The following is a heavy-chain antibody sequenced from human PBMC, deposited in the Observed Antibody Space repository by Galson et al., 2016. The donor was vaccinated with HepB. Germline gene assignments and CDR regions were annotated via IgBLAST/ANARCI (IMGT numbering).Heavy chain of an antibody. D-gene: IGHD6-13*01. CDR3: ARDYSRSGPMYSYYYVDV. CDR2: IWHDGSIK. V-gene: IGHV3-33*01. CDR1: GFSFSTYG. Sequence: SLRLSCAASGFSFSTYGMHWVRQAPGKGLEWVAVIWHDGSIKYYGESVKGRFTISSDNSKNTLFLQMTALRVEDTAVYYCARDYSRSGPMYSYYYVDVWGKGTTVTVSS. J-gene: IGHJ6*03.